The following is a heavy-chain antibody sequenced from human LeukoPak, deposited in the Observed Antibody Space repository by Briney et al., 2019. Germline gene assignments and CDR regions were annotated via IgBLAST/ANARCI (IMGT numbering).Heavy chain of an antibody. CDR1: GFTFSSYA. CDR3: ARAREVDTAMVTTS. CDR2: ISYDGSNK. J-gene: IGHJ5*02. D-gene: IGHD5-18*01. V-gene: IGHV3-30*04. Sequence: GGSLRLSCAASGFTFSSYAMHWVRQAPGKGLEWVAVISYDGSNKYYADSVKGRFTISRDNSKSTLYLQMNSLRAEDTAVYYCARAREVDTAMVTTSWGQGTLVTVSS.